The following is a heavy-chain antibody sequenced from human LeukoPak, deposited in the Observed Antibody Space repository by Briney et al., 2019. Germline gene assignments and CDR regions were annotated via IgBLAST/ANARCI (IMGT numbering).Heavy chain of an antibody. V-gene: IGHV3-48*01. D-gene: IGHD5-18*01. J-gene: IGHJ4*02. CDR3: ARDRRYTAMSD. CDR1: GFTFSSYS. CDR2: ISSSSSTI. Sequence: GGSLRLSCAASGFTFSSYSMNWVRQAPGKGLEWVSYISSSSSTIYYADSVKGRFTISRDNAKNSLYLRTNSLRAEDTAVYYCARDRRYTAMSDWGQGTLVTVSS.